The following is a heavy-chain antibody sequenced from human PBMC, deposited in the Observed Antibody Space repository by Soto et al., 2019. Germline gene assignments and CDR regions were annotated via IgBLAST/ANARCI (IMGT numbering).Heavy chain of an antibody. Sequence: EVQLLESGGGLVQPGGSLRLSCAASGFTFSSYAMSWVRQAPGKGLEWVSAISGSGGSTYYADSVKGRFTISRDNSKNPPYLEMNRLGGEGQGVNYCAKEFPDLGDYWGGSDYWGQGTLVTVSS. CDR2: ISGSGGST. V-gene: IGHV3-23*01. CDR1: GFTFSSYA. D-gene: IGHD4-17*01. CDR3: AKEFPDLGDYWGGSDY. J-gene: IGHJ4*02.